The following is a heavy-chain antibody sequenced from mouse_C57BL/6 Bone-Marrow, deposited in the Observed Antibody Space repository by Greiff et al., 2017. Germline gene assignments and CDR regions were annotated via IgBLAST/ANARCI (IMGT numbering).Heavy chain of an antibody. Sequence: QVQLQQPGAELVRPGSSVKLSCKASGYTFTSYWMHWVKQRPIQGLEWIGNIDPSDSETHYNQKFKDKATLTVDKSSSTAYMQLSSLTAEDSAVYYCAREDGYDGGYFDVWGTGTTVTVSS. CDR1: GYTFTSYW. CDR3: AREDGYDGGYFDV. CDR2: IDPSDSET. J-gene: IGHJ1*03. D-gene: IGHD2-2*01. V-gene: IGHV1-52*01.